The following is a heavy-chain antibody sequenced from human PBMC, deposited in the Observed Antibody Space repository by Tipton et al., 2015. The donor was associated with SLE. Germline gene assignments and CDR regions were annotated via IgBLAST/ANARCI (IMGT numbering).Heavy chain of an antibody. Sequence: TLSLTCTVSGGSISSGSYYWSWIRQPAGKGLEWIGRIYTSGSTNYNPSLKSRVTISVDTSKNQFSLKLSSVTAADTAVYYCARHVYCSGGSCYSGDYFDYWGQGTLVTDSS. J-gene: IGHJ4*02. CDR2: IYTSGST. CDR1: GGSISSGSYY. CDR3: ARHVYCSGGSCYSGDYFDY. D-gene: IGHD2-15*01. V-gene: IGHV4-61*02.